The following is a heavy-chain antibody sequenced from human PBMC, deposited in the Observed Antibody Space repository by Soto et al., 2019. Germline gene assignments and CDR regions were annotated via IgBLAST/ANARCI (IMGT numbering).Heavy chain of an antibody. CDR1: GYTFTVYY. V-gene: IGHV1-2*02. Sequence: ASVKVSCKASGYTFTVYYMHWVRQAHGRGLEWMGWINPKSGGTMYPQKFQGRFTMTWDTSISTAYMALTRLRSDDTAVYYCARDLAKGGGSAGFDYWGQGTRVTVSS. D-gene: IGHD1-26*01. CDR2: INPKSGGT. CDR3: ARDLAKGGGSAGFDY. J-gene: IGHJ4*02.